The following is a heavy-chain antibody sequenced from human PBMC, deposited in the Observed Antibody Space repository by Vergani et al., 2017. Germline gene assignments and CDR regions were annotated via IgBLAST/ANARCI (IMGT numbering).Heavy chain of an antibody. V-gene: IGHV3-9*01. CDR2: ISWNSGSI. Sequence: EVQLVESGGGLVQPGRSLRLSCAASGFTFDDYAMHWVRQAPGKGLEWVSGISWNSGSIGYADSVKGRFTISRDNAKNSLYLQMNSLRAEDTALYYCAKDFEYSSSYAFDIWGQGTMVTVSS. J-gene: IGHJ3*02. CDR1: GFTFDDYA. CDR3: AKDFEYSSSYAFDI. D-gene: IGHD6-6*01.